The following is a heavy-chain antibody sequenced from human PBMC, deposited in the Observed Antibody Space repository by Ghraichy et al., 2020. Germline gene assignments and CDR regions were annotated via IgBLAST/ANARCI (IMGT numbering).Heavy chain of an antibody. CDR3: VILRGAKITIDY. V-gene: IGHV3-64D*06. Sequence: GGSLRLSCSASGFTFNNYAMYWVRQVPGKGLEYVSTISNNGGSTYYADSVKGRFTISRDNSKNTLYLQMSSLRPEDTAVYYCVILRGAKITIDYWGQGTLVTVSS. CDR1: GFTFNNYA. D-gene: IGHD5-12*01. CDR2: ISNNGGST. J-gene: IGHJ4*02.